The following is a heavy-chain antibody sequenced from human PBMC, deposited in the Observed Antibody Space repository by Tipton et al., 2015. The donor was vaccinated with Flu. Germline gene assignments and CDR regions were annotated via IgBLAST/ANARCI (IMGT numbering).Heavy chain of an antibody. D-gene: IGHD1-1*01. CDR1: GGSISGYF. V-gene: IGHV4-59*08. CDR2: IYYSGST. J-gene: IGHJ4*02. Sequence: TLSLTCTVSGGSISGYFWSWIRRPPGKGLEWIGYIYYSGSTNYSPSLKSRVTISVDTSKNQFSLRLTSVTAADTAVYYCARHENAWTYIDSWGQGTLVTVSS. CDR3: ARHENAWTYIDS.